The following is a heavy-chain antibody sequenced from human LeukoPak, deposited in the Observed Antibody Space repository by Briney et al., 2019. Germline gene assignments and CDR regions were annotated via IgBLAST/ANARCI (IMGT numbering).Heavy chain of an antibody. D-gene: IGHD2-2*01. CDR1: GGSIRSSTYY. Sequence: SETLSLTCTVSGGSIRSSTYYWGWIRQPPGKGLEWIGKIYHSGSTNYNPSLKSRVNISVDKSKNQFSLNLSSVAAADTAVYYCAKEGRYCSDTTCYDYFDYWGQGTLVTVSS. J-gene: IGHJ4*02. CDR2: IYHSGST. V-gene: IGHV4-39*07. CDR3: AKEGRYCSDTTCYDYFDY.